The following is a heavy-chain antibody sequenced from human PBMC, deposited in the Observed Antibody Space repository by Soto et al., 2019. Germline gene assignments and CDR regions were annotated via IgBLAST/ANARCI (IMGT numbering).Heavy chain of an antibody. CDR2: IYYSGST. D-gene: IGHD6-13*01. J-gene: IGHJ4*02. Sequence: PSETLSLTCTVTGGSISSGAYYWTWIRQHPGKGLEWIGYIYYSGSTYYNPSLESRVTMSVDTSNNQFSLKLSSVTAADTAVYYCARIKGGAAGNFDYWGQGTLVTV. CDR3: ARIKGGAAGNFDY. V-gene: IGHV4-31*03. CDR1: GGSISSGAYY.